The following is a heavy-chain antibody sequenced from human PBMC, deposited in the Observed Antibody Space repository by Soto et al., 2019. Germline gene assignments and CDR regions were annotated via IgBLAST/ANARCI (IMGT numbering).Heavy chain of an antibody. CDR2: IKQAGSEK. J-gene: IGHJ2*01. Sequence: GGSLRLSCAASGFTFSSYGMSWVRQAPGKGLEWVANIKQAGSEKYYVDSVKGRFTISRDNVKNSLYLQMNSLRAEDLAAYYGARDRYPGSSYWYFDLWGRGTLVTVSS. V-gene: IGHV3-7*01. D-gene: IGHD1-26*01. CDR3: ARDRYPGSSYWYFDL. CDR1: GFTFSSYG.